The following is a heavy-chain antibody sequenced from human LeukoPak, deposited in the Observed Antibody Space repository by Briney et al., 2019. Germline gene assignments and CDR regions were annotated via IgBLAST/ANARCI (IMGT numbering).Heavy chain of an antibody. D-gene: IGHD3-10*01. Sequence: GGSLRLSCAASGFTFNNYAMSWVRQAPGKGLEWVSAISASGGSTDYADSVKGRFTISRDNSKNTLYLQMNSLRAEDTAVYYCAKNFMVRGVIYWFDPWGQGTLVTVSS. CDR3: AKNFMVRGVIYWFDP. J-gene: IGHJ5*02. CDR2: ISASGGST. V-gene: IGHV3-23*01. CDR1: GFTFNNYA.